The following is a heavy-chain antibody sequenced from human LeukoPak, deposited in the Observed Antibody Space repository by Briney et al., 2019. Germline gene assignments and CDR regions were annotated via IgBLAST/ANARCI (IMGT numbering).Heavy chain of an antibody. D-gene: IGHD4-17*01. Sequence: PGGSLRLSCAASGFTFSSYAMHWVRLAPGKGLEWVAVISYDGSNKYYADSVKGRFTISRDNSKNTLYLQMNSLRAEDTAVYYCAREFLTTVTSNLGYWGQGTLVTVSS. CDR2: ISYDGSNK. V-gene: IGHV3-30-3*01. J-gene: IGHJ4*02. CDR3: AREFLTTVTSNLGY. CDR1: GFTFSSYA.